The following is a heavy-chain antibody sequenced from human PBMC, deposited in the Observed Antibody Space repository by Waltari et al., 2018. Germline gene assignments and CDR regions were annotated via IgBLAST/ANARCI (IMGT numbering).Heavy chain of an antibody. Sequence: QVQLVQSGAEVKKPGSSVKVSCKASGGTFRSYAISWLRQAPGHALEWMGGIIPIFGTANYEQKFQGRVTITADESTSTAYMELSSLRSEDTAVYYCARGVGSSGPFGYWGQGTLVTVSS. CDR1: GGTFRSYA. V-gene: IGHV1-69*12. D-gene: IGHD6-19*01. CDR2: IIPIFGTA. CDR3: ARGVGSSGPFGY. J-gene: IGHJ4*02.